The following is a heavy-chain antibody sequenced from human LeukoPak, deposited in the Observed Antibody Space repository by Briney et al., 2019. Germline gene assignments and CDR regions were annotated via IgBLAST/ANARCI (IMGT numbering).Heavy chain of an antibody. Sequence: SETLSLSCAVSGVSFSGYYWSWIRQPPGKGLEWIGEINHGGSTKHNPSPKNRGTTTVETYNNQFSLKLSSVTAADTAVYYCARGPYYDILTGYTDAFDIWGQGTMVTVSS. CDR1: GVSFSGYY. CDR2: INHGGST. D-gene: IGHD3-9*01. V-gene: IGHV4-34*01. CDR3: ARGPYYDILTGYTDAFDI. J-gene: IGHJ3*02.